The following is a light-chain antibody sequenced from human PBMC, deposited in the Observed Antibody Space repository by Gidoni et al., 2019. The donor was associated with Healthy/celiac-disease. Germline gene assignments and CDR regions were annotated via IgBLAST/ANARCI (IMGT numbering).Light chain of an antibody. J-gene: IGKJ2*01. V-gene: IGKV1-39*01. CDR2: AAS. CDR1: QSISSY. Sequence: DIQMTQSPSSLSASVGDRVTITCRASQSISSYLNWYQQKPGKAPKLLLYAASSLQSGVPSRFSGSGSGTDFTLTISSLQPEDFATYYCQQSYSTPQTFXQXTKLXIK. CDR3: QQSYSTPQT.